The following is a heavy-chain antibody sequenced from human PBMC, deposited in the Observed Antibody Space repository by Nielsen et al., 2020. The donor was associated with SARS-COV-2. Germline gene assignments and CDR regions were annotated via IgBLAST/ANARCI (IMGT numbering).Heavy chain of an antibody. Sequence: GSLRLSCAASGFPFSDFTMHWVRQAPGKGLEWVANISYDGTNKYYADSVKGRFTFSRDNSKNTLSLQMNSLRAEDTAVYYCARESLSFGGYFYGMDVWGQGTTVTVSS. D-gene: IGHD3-10*01. V-gene: IGHV3-30-3*01. CDR2: ISYDGTNK. CDR3: ARESLSFGGYFYGMDV. CDR1: GFPFSDFT. J-gene: IGHJ6*02.